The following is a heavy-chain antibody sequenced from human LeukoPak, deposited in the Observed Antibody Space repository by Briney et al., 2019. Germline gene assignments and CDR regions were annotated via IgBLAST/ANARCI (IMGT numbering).Heavy chain of an antibody. V-gene: IGHV3-21*01. CDR2: ISRSGQNI. J-gene: IGHJ4*02. D-gene: IGHD4-23*01. CDR1: GFTFSNYA. Sequence: GGSLRLSCAASGFTFSNYAMTWVRQPPGKGLQWVSSISRSGQNIDHADSVNGRFSISRDNARNSLYLQMNSLTAEDTAVYYCARDPGYGGNPRLFDYWGQGTLVTVSS. CDR3: ARDPGYGGNPRLFDY.